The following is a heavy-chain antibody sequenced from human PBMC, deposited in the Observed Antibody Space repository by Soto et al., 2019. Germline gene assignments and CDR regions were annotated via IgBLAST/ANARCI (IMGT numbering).Heavy chain of an antibody. D-gene: IGHD6-13*01. CDR1: GFTFSSYA. V-gene: IGHV3-23*01. CDR2: ISGSGGGT. CDR3: AKRPSTSWYAEHFQH. Sequence: EVQLLESGGGLVQPGGSLRLSCAASGFTFSSYAMSWVRQAPGKGLEWVSVISGSGGGTYYANSVKGRFTISRDNSKNTLFLQMNSLRAEDTALYYCAKRPSTSWYAEHFQHWGQGTLVTVFS. J-gene: IGHJ1*01.